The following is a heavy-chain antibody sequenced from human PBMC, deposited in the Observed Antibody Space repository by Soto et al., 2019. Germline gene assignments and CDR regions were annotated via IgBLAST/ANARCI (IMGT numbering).Heavy chain of an antibody. V-gene: IGHV1-18*01. Sequence: QVQLVQSGAEVKKPGASVKVSCKASGYTFTSYGISWVRQAPGQGLEWIGWISAYNGNTNYAQKLQGRVTMTTDTSTSTAYMELRSLRSDDTAVYYCARSDCSGGSCYSYYFDYWGQGTLVTVSS. J-gene: IGHJ4*02. CDR1: GYTFTSYG. CDR2: ISAYNGNT. D-gene: IGHD2-15*01. CDR3: ARSDCSGGSCYSYYFDY.